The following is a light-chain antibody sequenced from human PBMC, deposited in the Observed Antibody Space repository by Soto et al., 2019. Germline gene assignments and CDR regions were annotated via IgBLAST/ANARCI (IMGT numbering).Light chain of an antibody. V-gene: IGKV1-39*01. CDR2: AAS. CDR3: QQSYSAPRT. CDR1: QSISSY. Sequence: DIQLTQSPSSLSASVGHRVTITCPASQSISSYLNWYQQKPEKAPKLLIYAASSLQSGVPARFGGSGSGTDFTLTISSLHPEDFATYYCQQSYSAPRTFGQGTKVEIK. J-gene: IGKJ1*01.